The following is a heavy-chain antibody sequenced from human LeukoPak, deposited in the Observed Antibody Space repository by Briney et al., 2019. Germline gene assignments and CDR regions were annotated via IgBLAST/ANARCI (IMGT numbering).Heavy chain of an antibody. V-gene: IGHV3-48*04. Sequence: PGGSLRLSCAASGFTFSTYIMNWVRQAPGNGLEWVSYISSSSSVIYYAGSVQGSLPVYRDNAKNSVYLQMNSLRAEDTAVYYCARGYGSSFDYWGQGTLVTVSS. CDR1: GFTFSTYI. D-gene: IGHD6-19*01. CDR2: ISSSSSVI. CDR3: ARGYGSSFDY. J-gene: IGHJ4*02.